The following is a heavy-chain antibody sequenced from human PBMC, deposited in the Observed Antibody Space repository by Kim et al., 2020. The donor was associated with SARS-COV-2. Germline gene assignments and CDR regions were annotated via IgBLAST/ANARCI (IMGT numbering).Heavy chain of an antibody. V-gene: IGHV7-4-1*02. CDR2: NP. J-gene: IGHJ6*02. Sequence: NPTYAQGFTERFVFSLDTSVSTTYLQISSLKAEDTAVYYCARDRLDGMDVWGQGTTVTVSS. CDR3: ARDRLDGMDV. D-gene: IGHD3-9*01.